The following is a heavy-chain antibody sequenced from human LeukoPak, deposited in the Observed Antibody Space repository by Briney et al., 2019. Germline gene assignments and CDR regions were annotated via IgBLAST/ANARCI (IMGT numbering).Heavy chain of an antibody. V-gene: IGHV3-7*01. J-gene: IGHJ4*02. Sequence: PGGSLRLSCTASGFTFSDYWMTWVRQAPGEGPEWVANIKQDGSQRYYVDSVRGRFTISRDNAKNSLFLQMNGLRAEDTAVYYCARRGGSSSRRSPIDYWGQGTLVIVSS. CDR2: IKQDGSQR. D-gene: IGHD6-6*01. CDR3: ARRGGSSSRRSPIDY. CDR1: GFTFSDYW.